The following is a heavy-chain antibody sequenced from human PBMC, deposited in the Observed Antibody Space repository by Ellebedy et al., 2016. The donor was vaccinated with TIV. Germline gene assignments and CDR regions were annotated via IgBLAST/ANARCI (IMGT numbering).Heavy chain of an antibody. CDR3: ARDGLRLGDSSADDY. Sequence: ASVKVSXXASGYTFTTYGLSWVRQAPGQGLEWMGWISAYYGYTHYAQKFQGRVTLTTDTSSSTAYMELRNLGSDDTAVYYCARDGLRLGDSSADDYWGQGTLVTVSS. D-gene: IGHD3-16*01. V-gene: IGHV1-18*01. CDR1: GYTFTTYG. CDR2: ISAYYGYT. J-gene: IGHJ4*02.